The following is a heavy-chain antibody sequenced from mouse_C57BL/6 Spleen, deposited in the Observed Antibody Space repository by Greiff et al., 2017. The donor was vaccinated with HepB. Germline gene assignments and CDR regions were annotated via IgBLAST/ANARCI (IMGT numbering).Heavy chain of an antibody. CDR2: INPNNGGT. D-gene: IGHD2-4*01. J-gene: IGHJ2*01. Sequence: VQLKQSGPELVKPGASVKMSCKASGYTFTDYNMHWVKQSHGKSLEWIGYINPNNGGTSYNQKFKGKATLTVNKSSSTAYMELRSLTSEDSAVYYCAIYYDYDVDYWGQGTTLTVSS. CDR3: AIYYDYDVDY. CDR1: GYTFTDYN. V-gene: IGHV1-22*01.